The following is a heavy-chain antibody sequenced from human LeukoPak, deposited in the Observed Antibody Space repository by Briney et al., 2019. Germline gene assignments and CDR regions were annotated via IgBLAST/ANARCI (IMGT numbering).Heavy chain of an antibody. CDR1: GYTFTGYF. CDR3: AREVATITVAAAGGIDY. D-gene: IGHD5-12*01. CDR2: INPNSGGT. V-gene: IGHV1-2*02. J-gene: IGHJ4*02. Sequence: ASVKVSCKASGYTFTGYFMHWVRLAPGQGLEWMGWINPNSGGTNYAQKFQGRVTMTRDTSISTAYMELRSLRSDDTAVYYCAREVATITVAAAGGIDYWGQGTLVTVSS.